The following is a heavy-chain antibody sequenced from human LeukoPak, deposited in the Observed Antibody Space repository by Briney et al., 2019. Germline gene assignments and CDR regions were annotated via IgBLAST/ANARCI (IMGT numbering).Heavy chain of an antibody. V-gene: IGHV4-30-2*01. CDR3: ARGGSYTRDWFDP. D-gene: IGHD1-26*01. CDR1: GGSISSGGYY. CDR2: IYHSGST. Sequence: SQTLSLTCTVSGGSISSGGYYWSWIRQPPGKGLEWIGYIYHSGSTYYNPSLKSRVTISVDRSKNQFSLKLSSVTAADTAVYYCARGGSYTRDWFDPWGQGTLVTVSS. J-gene: IGHJ5*02.